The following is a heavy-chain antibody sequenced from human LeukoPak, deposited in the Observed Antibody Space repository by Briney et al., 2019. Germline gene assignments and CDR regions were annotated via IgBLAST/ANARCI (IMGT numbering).Heavy chain of an antibody. J-gene: IGHJ4*02. CDR2: IYYSGST. CDR3: ARDLHSSGCPFDY. Sequence: SGTLSLTCTVSGGSISGNSYYWGWIRQPPGKGLEWIGSIYYSGSTYYNPSLKSRVTISVDTSKNQFSLKLSSVTAADTAVYYCARDLHSSGCPFDYWGQGTLVTVSS. V-gene: IGHV4-39*07. D-gene: IGHD6-19*01. CDR1: GGSISGNSYY.